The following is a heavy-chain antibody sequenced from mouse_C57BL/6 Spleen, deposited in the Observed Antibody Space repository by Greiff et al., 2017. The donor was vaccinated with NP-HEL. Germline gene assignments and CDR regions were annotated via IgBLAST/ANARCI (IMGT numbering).Heavy chain of an antibody. V-gene: IGHV5-17*01. CDR1: GFTFSDYG. D-gene: IGHD3-3*01. Sequence: EVKLMESGGGLVKPGGSLKLSCAASGFTFSDYGMHWVRQAPEKGLEWVAYISSGSSTIYYADTVKGRFTISRDNAKNTLFLQMTSLRSEDTAMYYCARPGTGYSEYWGKGTTLTVSS. CDR3: ARPGTGYSEY. J-gene: IGHJ2*01. CDR2: ISSGSSTI.